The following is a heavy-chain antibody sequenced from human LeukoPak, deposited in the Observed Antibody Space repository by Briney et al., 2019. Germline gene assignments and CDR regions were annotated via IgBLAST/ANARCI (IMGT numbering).Heavy chain of an antibody. J-gene: IGHJ4*02. CDR3: ARAVWGSYLY. CDR2: IRSKANSYAT. CDR1: GFTFSGSA. Sequence: PGGSLRLSCAASGFTFSGSAMHWVRQASGKGLEWVGRIRSKANSYATAYAASVKGRFTISRDDSKNTAYLQMNSLKTEDTAVYYCARAVWGSYLYWGQGTLVTVSS. V-gene: IGHV3-73*01. D-gene: IGHD3-16*01.